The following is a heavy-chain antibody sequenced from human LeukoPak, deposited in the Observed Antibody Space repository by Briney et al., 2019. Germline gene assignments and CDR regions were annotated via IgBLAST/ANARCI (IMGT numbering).Heavy chain of an antibody. D-gene: IGHD2-2*01. Sequence: PSETLSLTCAVYGGSFSGYYWSWIRQPPGKGLEWIGEINHSGSTNYNPSLKSRVTISVDTSKNQFSLKLSSVTAADTAVYYCARGYCSSTSCYLYCYYGMDVWGQGTTVTVSS. J-gene: IGHJ6*02. CDR3: ARGYCSSTSCYLYCYYGMDV. CDR1: GGSFSGYY. CDR2: INHSGST. V-gene: IGHV4-34*01.